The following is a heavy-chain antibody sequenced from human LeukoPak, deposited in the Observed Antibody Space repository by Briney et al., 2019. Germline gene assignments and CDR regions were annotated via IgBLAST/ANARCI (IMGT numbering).Heavy chain of an antibody. Sequence: GGSLRLSCAASGFTVSSNYMSWVRQAPGKGLEWVSVIYSGGSTYYADSVKGRFTISRDNSKNTLYLQMNSLRAEDTAVYYCAKDLKDPIPPQYDYGDYAEGDDAFDIWGQGTMVTVSS. J-gene: IGHJ3*02. V-gene: IGHV3-53*01. CDR3: AKDLKDPIPPQYDYGDYAEGDDAFDI. CDR1: GFTVSSNY. D-gene: IGHD4-17*01. CDR2: IYSGGST.